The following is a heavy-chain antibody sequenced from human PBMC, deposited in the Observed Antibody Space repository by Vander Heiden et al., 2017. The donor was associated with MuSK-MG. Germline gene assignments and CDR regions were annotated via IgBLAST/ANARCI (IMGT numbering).Heavy chain of an antibody. CDR1: GFTFSSYA. CDR3: ARDGGIQLWYFDY. Sequence: QVQLVESGGGVVQPGRSLRLSCAASGFTFSSYAMHWVRQAPGKGLEWVAVISYDGSNKYYADSVKGRFTISRDNSKNTLYLQMNSLRAEDTAVYYCARDGGIQLWYFDYWGQGTLVTVSS. J-gene: IGHJ4*02. V-gene: IGHV3-30*04. CDR2: ISYDGSNK. D-gene: IGHD5-18*01.